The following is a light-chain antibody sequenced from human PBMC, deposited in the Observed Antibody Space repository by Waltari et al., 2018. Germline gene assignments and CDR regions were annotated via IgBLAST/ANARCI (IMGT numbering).Light chain of an antibody. CDR2: AAS. Sequence: DIQMTQSPSSLSASVGDRVTITCRASQSISNYLSWYQQKPGRAPKLLMYAASSLERGVPSRFSGSGSGRDFTLIISSLQPEDFATYSCQQSYSQTRTFGQGTKVEIK. V-gene: IGKV1-39*01. CDR3: QQSYSQTRT. CDR1: QSISNY. J-gene: IGKJ1*01.